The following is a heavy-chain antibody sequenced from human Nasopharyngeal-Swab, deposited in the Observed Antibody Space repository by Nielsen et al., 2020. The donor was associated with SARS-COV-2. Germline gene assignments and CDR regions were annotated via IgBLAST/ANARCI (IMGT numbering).Heavy chain of an antibody. Sequence: GGSLRLSCAASGFTPSSHWMHWVRQAPGKGLVWVSRINSDGISTTYADSVKGRFTISRDNSKNTLDLQMNSLRAEDTAMYYCAKDRDRGDDSGEYYHYYGMDVWGQGTSVTVS. J-gene: IGHJ6*02. V-gene: IGHV3-74*01. CDR2: INSDGIST. CDR3: AKDRDRGDDSGEYYHYYGMDV. CDR1: GFTPSSHW. D-gene: IGHD5-12*01.